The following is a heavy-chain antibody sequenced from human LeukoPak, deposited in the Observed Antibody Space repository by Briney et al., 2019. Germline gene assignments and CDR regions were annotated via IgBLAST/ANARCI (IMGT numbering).Heavy chain of an antibody. CDR2: ISSSSSTI. J-gene: IGHJ4*02. Sequence: GGSLRLSCAASGFTFSSYSMNWVRQAPGKGLEWVSYISSSSSTIYYADSVKGRFTISRDNAKNSLYLQMNSLRAEDTAVYYCARDSLYDDASYWGQGTLVTVSS. CDR1: GFTFSSYS. CDR3: ARDSLYDDASY. V-gene: IGHV3-48*01. D-gene: IGHD5/OR15-5a*01.